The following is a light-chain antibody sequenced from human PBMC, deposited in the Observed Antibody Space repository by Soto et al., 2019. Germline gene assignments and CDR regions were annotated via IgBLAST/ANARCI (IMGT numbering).Light chain of an antibody. J-gene: IGKJ3*01. Sequence: EIVLTQSPGTLSLSPGERATLSCRASQSVSSSYLAWYQQKPGQAPRLLIYGASSRATGIPDRFSGSGSGTYFTLTISRREPEVFAVYYCQQYGTSPLFSSAPGTKVNIK. CDR3: QQYGTSPLFS. V-gene: IGKV3-20*01. CDR1: QSVSSSY. CDR2: GAS.